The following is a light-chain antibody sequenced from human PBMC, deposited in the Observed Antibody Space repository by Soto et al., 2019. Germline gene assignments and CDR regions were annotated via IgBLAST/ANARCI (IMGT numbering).Light chain of an antibody. CDR1: QSVRSNY. J-gene: IGKJ1*01. CDR3: QQYRDLPQT. Sequence: EIVLTQSPGTLSLSPGERATLSCRASQSVRSNYLAWYQQKPGQAPGLLIYNSSTRATGIPDRFSGSGSGTDFTLTISRLEPEDFALYYCQQYRDLPQTFGQGTKVEIK. CDR2: NSS. V-gene: IGKV3-20*01.